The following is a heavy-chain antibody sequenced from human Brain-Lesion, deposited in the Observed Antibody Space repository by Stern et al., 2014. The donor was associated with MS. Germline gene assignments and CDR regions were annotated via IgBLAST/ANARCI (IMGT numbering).Heavy chain of an antibody. D-gene: IGHD2-15*01. J-gene: IGHJ5*02. CDR1: GGSVSSTSYA. CDR2: IYYSGNT. CDR3: AGEEDIRYCSGGSCTGNWFDP. Sequence: VHLVESGPGLVKPSETLSLTCTVAGGSVSSTSYAWAWIRQPPGKGLEWIGTIYYSGNTYYSPSLKSRLTISLDTSKNQSSLQWGSGTAADTAVYYCAGEEDIRYCSGGSCTGNWFDPWGQGTLVTVSS. V-gene: IGHV4-39*01.